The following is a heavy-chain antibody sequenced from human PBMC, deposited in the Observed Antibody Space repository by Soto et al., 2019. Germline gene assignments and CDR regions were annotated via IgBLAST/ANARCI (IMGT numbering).Heavy chain of an antibody. CDR1: GFIFSSYT. Sequence: PGGSLRLSCAASGFIFSSYTMHWVRQAPGKRLEWVGVITYDGSNQYYADSVKGRFTISRDNSRNMLFLQMNSLRPDDTAVYYCARAPSGSYPEFDYWGQGTLVTVSS. CDR2: ITYDGSNQ. CDR3: ARAPSGSYPEFDY. J-gene: IGHJ4*02. V-gene: IGHV3-30-3*01. D-gene: IGHD1-26*01.